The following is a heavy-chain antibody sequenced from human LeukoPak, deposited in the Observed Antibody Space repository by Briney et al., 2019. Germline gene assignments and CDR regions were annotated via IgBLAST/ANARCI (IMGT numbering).Heavy chain of an antibody. D-gene: IGHD3-16*02. CDR3: ARGPGLSSYDYVWGSYRHYYYYYGMDV. CDR1: GYAFTGYY. Sequence: GASVKVSCKASGYAFTGYYMHWVRQAPGQGLEWMGWINPNSGGTNYAQKFQGRVTMTRDTSISTAYMELSRLRSDDTAVYYCARGPGLSSYDYVWGSYRHYYYYYGMDVWGQGTTVTVSS. V-gene: IGHV1-2*02. J-gene: IGHJ6*02. CDR2: INPNSGGT.